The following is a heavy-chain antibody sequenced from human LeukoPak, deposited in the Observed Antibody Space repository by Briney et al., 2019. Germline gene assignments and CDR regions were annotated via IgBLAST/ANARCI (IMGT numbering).Heavy chain of an antibody. CDR3: ARAGDYSSSFSYMDV. Sequence: ASVKLCCKASGYSFTGYYMHWGRQAPGQGLEWMGWINPNSGGTNYAQKFQGRVTMTRDTSISTAYMELSRLRSDDTAVYYCARAGDYSSSFSYMDVWGKGTTVTVSS. D-gene: IGHD6-6*01. CDR1: GYSFTGYY. CDR2: INPNSGGT. J-gene: IGHJ6*03. V-gene: IGHV1-2*02.